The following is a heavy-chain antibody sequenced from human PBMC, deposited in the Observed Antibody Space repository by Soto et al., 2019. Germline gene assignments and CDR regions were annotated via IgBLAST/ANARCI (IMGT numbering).Heavy chain of an antibody. D-gene: IGHD1-26*01. CDR3: EGGGGSGRWFFDV. V-gene: IGHV1-69*01. CDR1: GGTFSSPT. J-gene: IGHJ2*01. CDR2: VSPIFGTT. Sequence: QVQLVQSGAEVKKPGSSVKVSCKASGGTFSSPTISWVRQAPGQGLEGMGGVSPIFGTTYYAQKFQGRLTITADASSGAADIEFGSMESEETGVYYCEGGGGSGRWFFDVWGRGTLVTVSS.